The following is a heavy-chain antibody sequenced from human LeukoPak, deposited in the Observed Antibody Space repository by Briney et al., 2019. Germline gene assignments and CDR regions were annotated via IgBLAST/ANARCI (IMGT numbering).Heavy chain of an antibody. Sequence: SVKVSCKASGGTFSSYAISWVRQAPGQGLEWMGNIIASLEMTNYAQKFQGRVTITADTSTSTAYMELSSLRSEDTAVYYCARSSMVRRTHFDYWGQGTLVTVSS. CDR2: IIASLEMT. CDR3: ARSSMVRRTHFDY. V-gene: IGHV1-69*04. J-gene: IGHJ4*02. D-gene: IGHD3-10*01. CDR1: GGTFSSYA.